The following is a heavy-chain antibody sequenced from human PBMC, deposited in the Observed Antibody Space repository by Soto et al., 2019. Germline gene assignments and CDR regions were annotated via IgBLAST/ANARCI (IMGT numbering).Heavy chain of an antibody. CDR2: IIPLLGTA. CDR3: ARDPVDLFGYMDV. CDR1: EGTFRSYS. J-gene: IGHJ6*02. Sequence: SVKVTCKASEGTFRSYSITWLRQAPGQRLEWMGEIIPLLGTANYAQKFQGRVTITGDKSTSTIYMGLSSLRSDDTAVYYCARDPVDLFGYMDVWGQGTTVTVSS. V-gene: IGHV1-69*08. D-gene: IGHD6-25*01.